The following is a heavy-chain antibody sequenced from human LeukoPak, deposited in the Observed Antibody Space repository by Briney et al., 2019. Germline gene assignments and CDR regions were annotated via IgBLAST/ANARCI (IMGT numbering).Heavy chain of an antibody. CDR3: ARATMGTLDY. J-gene: IGHJ4*02. CDR2: ISSSSSYI. Sequence: GGSLRLSCAASGFTFSSYSMNWVRQAPGKGLEWVSSISSSSSYIYYADSVKGRFTISRDNAKNTLYLQMSSLRADDSAMYYCARATMGTLDYWGQGTLVTVSS. CDR1: GFTFSSYS. V-gene: IGHV3-21*01. D-gene: IGHD1/OR15-1a*01.